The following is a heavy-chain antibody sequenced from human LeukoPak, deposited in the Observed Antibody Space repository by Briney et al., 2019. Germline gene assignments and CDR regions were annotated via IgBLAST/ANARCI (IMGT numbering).Heavy chain of an antibody. CDR2: IYYSGST. Sequence: SETLSLTCTVSGGSISSGDYYWSWIRQPPGKGLEWIGYIYYSGSTYYNPSLKSRVTISVDTSKNQFSLKLSSVTAADTAVYYCARGSYSSSWYSLYFQHWGQGTPVTVSS. D-gene: IGHD6-13*01. CDR1: GGSISSGDYY. J-gene: IGHJ1*01. V-gene: IGHV4-30-4*08. CDR3: ARGSYSSSWYSLYFQH.